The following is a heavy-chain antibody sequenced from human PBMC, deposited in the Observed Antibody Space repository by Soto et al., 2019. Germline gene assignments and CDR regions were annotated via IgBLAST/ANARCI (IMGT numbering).Heavy chain of an antibody. J-gene: IGHJ4*02. Sequence: EVQLLESGGGSVQPGGSLRLSCAASGFTFSSYAMTWVRQAPGKGLEWVSAISGSGAYTYYANSVKGRFTISRDNSKNTLYLQLNSLRAEDTAVYHCAKYGCSSTSCQCNYWGQGTRVTVSS. V-gene: IGHV3-23*01. CDR1: GFTFSSYA. CDR3: AKYGCSSTSCQCNY. D-gene: IGHD2-2*01. CDR2: ISGSGAYT.